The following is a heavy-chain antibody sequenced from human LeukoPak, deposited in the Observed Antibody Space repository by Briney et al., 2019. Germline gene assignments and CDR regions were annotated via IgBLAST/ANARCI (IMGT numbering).Heavy chain of an antibody. Sequence: SETLSLTCTVSGGSISSYYWSWIRQPPGKGLEWIGYIYYSGSTNYNPSLKSRVTISVDTSKNQFSLKLSSVTAADTAVYYCARGMNSGLSYWFDPWGQGTLVTVSS. CDR1: GGSISSYY. J-gene: IGHJ5*02. CDR2: IYYSGST. V-gene: IGHV4-59*01. CDR3: ARGMNSGLSYWFDP. D-gene: IGHD6-19*01.